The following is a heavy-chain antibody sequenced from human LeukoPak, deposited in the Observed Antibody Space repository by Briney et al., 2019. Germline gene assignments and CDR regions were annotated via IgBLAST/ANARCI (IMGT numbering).Heavy chain of an antibody. CDR3: ARHVKDEKITIFGVVTQYYFDY. Sequence: SETLSLTCTVSGDSISSYYWSWIRQPPGKGLEWIGYIYYSGSTNYNPPLKSRVTISVDTSKNQFSLKLSSVTAADTAVYYCARHVKDEKITIFGVVTQYYFDYWGQGTLVTVSS. J-gene: IGHJ4*02. V-gene: IGHV4-59*08. D-gene: IGHD3-3*01. CDR2: IYYSGST. CDR1: GDSISSYY.